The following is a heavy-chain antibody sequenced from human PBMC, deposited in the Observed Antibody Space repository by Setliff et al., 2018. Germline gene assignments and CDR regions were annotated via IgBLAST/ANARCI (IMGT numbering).Heavy chain of an antibody. D-gene: IGHD3-3*01. V-gene: IGHV4-38-2*01. CDR2: IYHSGST. Sequence: KPSETLSLTCAVSGYSISSGYYWGWIRQPPGKGLEWIGSIYHSGSTYYNPSLKSRVTISVDTSKNQFSLKLSSVTAADTAVYYCARGPPVNFGVVTPGYFEYWGQGNPVTVSS. CDR1: GYSISSGYY. CDR3: ARGPPVNFGVVTPGYFEY. J-gene: IGHJ4*02.